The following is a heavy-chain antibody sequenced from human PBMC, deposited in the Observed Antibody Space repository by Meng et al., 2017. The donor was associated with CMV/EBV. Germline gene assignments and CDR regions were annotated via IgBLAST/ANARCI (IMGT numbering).Heavy chain of an antibody. V-gene: IGHV3-7*03. Sequence: GGSLRLSCAASGFTFSSYWMSWVRQAPGKGLEWVANIKQDGSEKYYVDSVKGRLTISRDNAKNSLYLQMNSLRAEDTAVYYCARARGGYYFDYWGQGTLVTVSS. D-gene: IGHD3-10*01. CDR3: ARARGGYYFDY. J-gene: IGHJ4*02. CDR1: GFTFSSYW. CDR2: IKQDGSEK.